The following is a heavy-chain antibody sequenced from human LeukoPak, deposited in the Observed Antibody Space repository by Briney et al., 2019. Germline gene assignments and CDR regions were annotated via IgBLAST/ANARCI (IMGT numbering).Heavy chain of an antibody. Sequence: PSETLSLTCTVSGGSVSSGSYYWSWIRQPPGKGLEWIGYIYYSGSTNYNPSLKSRVTISVDTSKNQFSLNLRSVTAADTAVYYCARAHYCSGDSCYLGWFDPWGQGTLVTVPS. V-gene: IGHV4-61*01. J-gene: IGHJ5*02. CDR2: IYYSGST. CDR3: ARAHYCSGDSCYLGWFDP. D-gene: IGHD2-15*01. CDR1: GGSVSSGSYY.